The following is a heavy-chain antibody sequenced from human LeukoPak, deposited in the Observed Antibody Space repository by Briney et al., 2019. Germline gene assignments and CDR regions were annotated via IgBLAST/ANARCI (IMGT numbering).Heavy chain of an antibody. J-gene: IGHJ4*02. CDR2: INHSGST. CDR3: AREGPDCSSTSCPSQLYDY. D-gene: IGHD2-2*01. V-gene: IGHV4-34*01. Sequence: SETLSLTCAVHGGSFSGYYWSWIRQPPGKGLEWIGEINHSGSTNYNPSLKSRVTISVDTSKNQFSLKLSSVTAADTAVYYCAREGPDCSSTSCPSQLYDYWDQGTLVTVSS. CDR1: GGSFSGYY.